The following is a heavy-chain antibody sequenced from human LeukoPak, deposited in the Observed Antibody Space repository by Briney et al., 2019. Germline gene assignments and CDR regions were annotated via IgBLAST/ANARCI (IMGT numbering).Heavy chain of an antibody. Sequence: ASVKVSCKVSGYTLTELSMHWVRQAPGKGLEWMGGFDPEDGETIYAQKFQGRVTMTEDTSTDTAYMELSSLRSEDTAVYYCARDLGYCSGGSCSYWFDPWGQGTLVTVSS. V-gene: IGHV1-24*01. CDR2: FDPEDGET. D-gene: IGHD2-15*01. CDR1: GYTLTELS. CDR3: ARDLGYCSGGSCSYWFDP. J-gene: IGHJ5*02.